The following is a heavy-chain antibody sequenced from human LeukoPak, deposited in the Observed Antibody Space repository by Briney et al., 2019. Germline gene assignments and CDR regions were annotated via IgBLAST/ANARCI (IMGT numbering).Heavy chain of an antibody. CDR2: ISYDGSNK. D-gene: IGHD6-6*01. CDR1: GFTFSSYA. J-gene: IGHJ6*03. V-gene: IGHV3-30-3*01. CDR3: AREECSSSPLRPDYYYYYMDV. Sequence: GGSLRLSCAASGFTFSSYAMHWVRQAPGKGLEWVAVISYDGSNKYYADSVKGRFTISRDNSKNTLYLQMNSLRAEDTAVYYCAREECSSSPLRPDYYYYYMDVWGEGTTVTVSS.